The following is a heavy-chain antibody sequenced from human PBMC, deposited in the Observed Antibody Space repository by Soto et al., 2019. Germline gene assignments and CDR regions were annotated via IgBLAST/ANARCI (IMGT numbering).Heavy chain of an antibody. Sequence: EVHLVESGGHWVQPGRSLRLSCAASGFTFDDYAMHLVRQAPGKGLEWVSAINWNSGNISYADAVRGRFTISGDNAKNSPYLQVNSVRAQDTAFYYCARDVRSTTLYYLDSWGQGTLVTVSS. V-gene: IGHV3-9*01. CDR2: INWNSGNI. D-gene: IGHD1-1*01. J-gene: IGHJ4*02. CDR1: GFTFDDYA. CDR3: ARDVRSTTLYYLDS.